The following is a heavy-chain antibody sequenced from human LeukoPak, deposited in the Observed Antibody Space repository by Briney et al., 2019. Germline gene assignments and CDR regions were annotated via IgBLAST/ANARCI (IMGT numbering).Heavy chain of an antibody. CDR3: ARVVKGMSAPD. CDR2: IFSDGNT. CDR1: GFTVSSNY. D-gene: IGHD6-25*01. Sequence: GGSLRLSCAASGFTVSSNYMSWVRQAPGKGLEWVSVIFSDGNTYYADSVKGRFSISRDNSKNTLYLQMNSLRAEDTAVYYCARVVKGMSAPDWGQGTLVTVSS. J-gene: IGHJ4*02. V-gene: IGHV3-66*01.